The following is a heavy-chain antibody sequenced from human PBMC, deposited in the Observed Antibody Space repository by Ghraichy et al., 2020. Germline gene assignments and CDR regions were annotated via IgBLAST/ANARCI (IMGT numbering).Heavy chain of an antibody. CDR2: ISGSGGST. CDR3: AKGEEVYDFWSGYYPPYYFDY. Sequence: GGSLRLSCAASGFTFSSYAMSWVRQAPGKGLEWVSAISGSGGSTYYADSVKGRFTISRDNSKNTLYLQMNSLRAEDTAVYYCAKGEEVYDFWSGYYPPYYFDYWGQGTLVTVSS. D-gene: IGHD3-3*01. J-gene: IGHJ4*02. V-gene: IGHV3-23*01. CDR1: GFTFSSYA.